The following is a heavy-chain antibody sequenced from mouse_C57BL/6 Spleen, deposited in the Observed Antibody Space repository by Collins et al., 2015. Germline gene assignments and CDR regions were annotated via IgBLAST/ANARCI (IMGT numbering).Heavy chain of an antibody. V-gene: IGHV1-26*01. Sequence: MNWVKQSHGKSLEWIGDINPNNGGTTYNQKFKGKATLTVDKSSSTAYMELRSLTSEDSAVYYCATGTWAMDYWGQGTSVTVSS. J-gene: IGHJ4*01. CDR2: INPNNGGT. D-gene: IGHD4-1*01. CDR3: ATGTWAMDY.